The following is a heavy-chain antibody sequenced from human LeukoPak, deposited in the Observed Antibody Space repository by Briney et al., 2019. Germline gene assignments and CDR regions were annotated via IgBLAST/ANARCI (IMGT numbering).Heavy chain of an antibody. CDR1: GFIFNSFH. CDR2: ISGSGLYI. Sequence: GGSLRLSCGASGFIFNSFHMNCVRQAPGKGLEGVPSISGSGLYISYGDSVRGRFTISRDDATKSVHLQMNSLRAEDTAVYYCARSSNGGELDLWGQGSLVTVSS. D-gene: IGHD4-23*01. V-gene: IGHV3-21*01. J-gene: IGHJ5*02. CDR3: ARSSNGGELDL.